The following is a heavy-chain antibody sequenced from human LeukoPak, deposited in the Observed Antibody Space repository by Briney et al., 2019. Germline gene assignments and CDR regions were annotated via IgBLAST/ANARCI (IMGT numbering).Heavy chain of an antibody. V-gene: IGHV1-2*02. D-gene: IGHD3-22*01. Sequence: ASVKVSCKASGYTFTGNYMHWVRQAPGQGLEWMGWINPNSGGTNYAQKFQGRVTMTRDTSISTAYMELSRLRSDDTAVYYCARDPAESAHYYDSSGYPADYFDYWGQGTLVTVSS. CDR3: ARDPAESAHYYDSSGYPADYFDY. CDR2: INPNSGGT. CDR1: GYTFTGNY. J-gene: IGHJ4*02.